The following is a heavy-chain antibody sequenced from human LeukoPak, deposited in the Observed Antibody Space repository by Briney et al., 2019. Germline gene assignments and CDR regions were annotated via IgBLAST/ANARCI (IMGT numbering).Heavy chain of an antibody. CDR2: IDPRDSYT. CDR1: GYSFLNYW. J-gene: IGHJ4*02. D-gene: IGHD2-21*02. CDR3: ARLPPPYCGADCRPGDFDF. Sequence: PGESLKISCKGSGYSFLNYWISWVRQMPGKGLEWMGRIDPRDSYTNYSPSFQGHVTISADKSISTAYLQWSSLKASDTAIYYCARLPPPYCGADCRPGDFDFWGQGTLVTVSS. V-gene: IGHV5-10-1*01.